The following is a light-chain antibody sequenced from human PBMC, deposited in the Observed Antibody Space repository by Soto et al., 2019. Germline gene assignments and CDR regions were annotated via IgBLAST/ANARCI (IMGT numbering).Light chain of an antibody. J-gene: IGLJ2*01. CDR2: DVT. Sequence: QSVLSQPRSVSGSPGQSVAVSCTGTSSDVGRYNHVSWYQHHPGKAPKLLVYDVTNRPSGVPDRFSGSKSGNTASLTISGLQTEDEADYYCCSYADSYTLVFGGGTKVTVL. CDR1: SSDVGRYNH. V-gene: IGLV2-11*01. CDR3: CSYADSYTLV.